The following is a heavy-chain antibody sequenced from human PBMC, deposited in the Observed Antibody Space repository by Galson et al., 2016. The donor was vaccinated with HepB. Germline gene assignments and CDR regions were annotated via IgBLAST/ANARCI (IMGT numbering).Heavy chain of an antibody. Sequence: ATLSLTCGVYGGSFSGYYWTWIRQSPEKGLEWIGEINHSGSTNYNPSLESRVTMSVDTSINQFSLKLRSVTAADTAVYYCARGQMVYVVRGMAFDYWGQGALVSVSS. CDR2: INHSGST. D-gene: IGHD2-8*01. J-gene: IGHJ4*02. CDR1: GGSFSGYY. V-gene: IGHV4-34*01. CDR3: ARGQMVYVVRGMAFDY.